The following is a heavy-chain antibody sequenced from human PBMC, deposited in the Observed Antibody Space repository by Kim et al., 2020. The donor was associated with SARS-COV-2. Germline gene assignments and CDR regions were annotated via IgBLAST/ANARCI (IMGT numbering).Heavy chain of an antibody. V-gene: IGHV3-23*01. Sequence: GGSLRLSCAASGFTFSSYAMSWVRQAPGKGLEWVSAISGSGGSTYYADSVKGRFTISRDNSKNTLYLQMNSLRAEDTAVYYCAKDKWRIAAAGYLFDYWGQGTLVTVSS. CDR1: GFTFSSYA. CDR2: ISGSGGST. J-gene: IGHJ4*02. CDR3: AKDKWRIAAAGYLFDY. D-gene: IGHD6-13*01.